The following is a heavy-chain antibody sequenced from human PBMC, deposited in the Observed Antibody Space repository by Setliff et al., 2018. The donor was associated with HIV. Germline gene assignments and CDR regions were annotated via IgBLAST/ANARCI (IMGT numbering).Heavy chain of an antibody. D-gene: IGHD6-19*01. Sequence: LRLSCAASRFSFSTSWMTWVRQAPGKGLEWIANINEDGNKKYHAGSVWGRFTISRDNAKNSLYLQMNSLREEDTAVYYCARVRSVGYSRAWYAPGAYWGRGTLVTVSS. CDR2: INEDGNKK. CDR3: ARVRSVGYSRAWYAPGAY. CDR1: RFSFSTSW. V-gene: IGHV3-7*01. J-gene: IGHJ4*02.